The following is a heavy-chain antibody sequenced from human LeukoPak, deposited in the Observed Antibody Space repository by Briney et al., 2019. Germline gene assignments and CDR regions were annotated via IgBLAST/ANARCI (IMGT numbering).Heavy chain of an antibody. CDR2: IAVYNGDT. V-gene: IGHV1-18*01. J-gene: IGHJ4*02. Sequence: ASVKVSCKASGYTFTSYGISWVRQAPGQGLEWMGWIAVYNGDTSYAQNLQGRVTMTTDTSTSTAYLELRSLRSDDTAVYYCARDWPVDRAMFDYWGQGTLVTVSS. D-gene: IGHD5-18*01. CDR3: ARDWPVDRAMFDY. CDR1: GYTFTSYG.